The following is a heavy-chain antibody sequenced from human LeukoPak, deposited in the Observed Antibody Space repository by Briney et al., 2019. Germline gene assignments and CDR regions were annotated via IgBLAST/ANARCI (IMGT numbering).Heavy chain of an antibody. J-gene: IGHJ4*02. V-gene: IGHV5-51*01. Sequence: GESLKIPCKGSGYSFSSYWIGWVRQMPGKGLEWMGIIYPGDSDTTYSPSFQGQVTISADKSISSAYLQWSSLKASDTAMYYCARRTGPLYFDYWGQGTLVTVSS. CDR3: ARRTGPLYFDY. CDR1: GYSFSSYW. D-gene: IGHD1-14*01. CDR2: IYPGDSDT.